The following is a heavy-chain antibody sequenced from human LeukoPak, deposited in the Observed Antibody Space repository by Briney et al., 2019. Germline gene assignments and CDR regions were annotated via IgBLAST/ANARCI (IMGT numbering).Heavy chain of an antibody. J-gene: IGHJ6*03. D-gene: IGHD5-18*01. V-gene: IGHV1-69*13. CDR3: ARVLDTAMPDYYYMDV. CDR1: GGTFRNYA. CDR2: IIPMFRTA. Sequence: ASVKVSCKASGGTFRNYAISWVRQAPGQGLEWMGGIIPMFRTANYAQKIQGRVTITADESTSTAYMELSSLRSEDMAVYYCARVLDTAMPDYYYMDVWGKGTTVTVSS.